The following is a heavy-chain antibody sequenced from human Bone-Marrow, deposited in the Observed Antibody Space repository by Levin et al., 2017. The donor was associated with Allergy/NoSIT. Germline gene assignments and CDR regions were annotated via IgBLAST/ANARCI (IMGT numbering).Heavy chain of an antibody. V-gene: IGHV3-30*03. CDR1: GFTFSSYG. CDR3: FGQRYYDSSGYYVHNWFDP. Sequence: SCAASGFTFSSYGMHWVRQAPGKGLEWVAVISYDGSNKYYADSVKGRFTISRDNSKNTLYLQMNSLRAEDTAVYYCFGQRYYDSSGYYVHNWFDPWGQGTLVTVSS. CDR2: ISYDGSNK. D-gene: IGHD3-22*01. J-gene: IGHJ5*02.